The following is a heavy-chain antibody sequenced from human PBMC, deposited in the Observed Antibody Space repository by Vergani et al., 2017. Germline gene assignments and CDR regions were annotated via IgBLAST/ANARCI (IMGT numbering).Heavy chain of an antibody. CDR3: AKARYPNCKGGNCYSYYYGLDL. D-gene: IGHD2-15*01. J-gene: IGHJ6*02. CDR1: GFIFSSYA. Sequence: EVQLLESGGGLVQPGGSLRLSCGASGFIFSSYAMTWVRQAPGKGLEWVSVIRGSGGNTFYTDSVKGRFTISRYNSKDTLYLQMNILRVEDTTIYYCAKARYPNCKGGNCYSYYYGLDLWGQGTTVTVSS. V-gene: IGHV3-23*01. CDR2: IRGSGGNT.